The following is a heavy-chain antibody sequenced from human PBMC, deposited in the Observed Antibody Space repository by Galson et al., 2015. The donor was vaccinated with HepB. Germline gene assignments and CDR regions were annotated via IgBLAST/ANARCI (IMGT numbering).Heavy chain of an antibody. CDR1: GYNVRSHG. D-gene: IGHD3-3*01. CDR3: ARDLKWVSWIGAEGGGFDY. Sequence: SVKVSCKASGYNVRSHGISGVRQAPGQGLEWLGWISVYNGNTNYEKNVQGRVTMTTDTSTNTAYMELRGLRYDDTAVYYCARDLKWVSWIGAEGGGFDYWGQCTLVTVSS. J-gene: IGHJ4*02. V-gene: IGHV1-18*01. CDR2: ISVYNGNT.